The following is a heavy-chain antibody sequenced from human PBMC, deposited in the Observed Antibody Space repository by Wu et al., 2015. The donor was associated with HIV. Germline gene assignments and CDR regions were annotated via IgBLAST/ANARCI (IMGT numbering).Heavy chain of an antibody. CDR2: INPSGGST. J-gene: IGHJ6*02. V-gene: IGHV1-46*01. CDR1: GYTFTSYY. CDR3: ARVSETGYDILDGMDV. Sequence: QVQLVQSGAEVKKPGASVKVSCKASGYTFTSYYMHWVRQAPGQGLEWMGIINPSGGSTSYAQKFQGRVTMTRDTSTSTVYMELSSLRSEDTAVYYCARVSETGYDILDGMDVWGQGDHGSPSP. D-gene: IGHD3-9*01.